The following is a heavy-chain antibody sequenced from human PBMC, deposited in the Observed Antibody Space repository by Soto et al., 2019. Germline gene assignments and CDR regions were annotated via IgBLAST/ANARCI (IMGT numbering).Heavy chain of an antibody. V-gene: IGHV3-23*01. J-gene: IGHJ4*02. CDR2: ISGSGGSA. D-gene: IGHD6-19*01. CDR3: AKEEGVVAGPVVK. Sequence: GGSLRLSCAASGFTFSTYAMSWVRQAPGKGLEWVSGISGSGGSAYYADSVKGRFTISRDNSKNTLSLQMNSLRAEDTALYYCAKEEGVVAGPVVKWGQGTLVTVSS. CDR1: GFTFSTYA.